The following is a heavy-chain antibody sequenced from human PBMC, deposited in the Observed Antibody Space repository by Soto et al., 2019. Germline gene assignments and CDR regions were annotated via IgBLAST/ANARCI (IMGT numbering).Heavy chain of an antibody. Sequence: SETLSLTCAVYGGSFSGYYWSWIRQPPGKGLEWIGEINHSGSTKYNPSLESRVTISVDTSKNQFSLRLSSVTAADTAVYYCARVIDVEREDAFDIWGQGTMVTVSS. V-gene: IGHV4-34*01. CDR2: INHSGST. J-gene: IGHJ3*02. D-gene: IGHD3-16*01. CDR1: GGSFSGYY. CDR3: ARVIDVEREDAFDI.